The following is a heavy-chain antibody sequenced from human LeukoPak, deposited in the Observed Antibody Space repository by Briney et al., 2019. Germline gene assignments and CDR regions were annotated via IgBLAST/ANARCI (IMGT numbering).Heavy chain of an antibody. CDR3: ARGFRNYDSLLG. D-gene: IGHD3-9*01. V-gene: IGHV4-34*01. CDR1: GGSFSDYY. CDR2: INHSGST. Sequence: SETLSLTCAVYGGSFSDYYWSWIRQPPGKGLEWIGEINHSGSTNYNPSLKSRVTISVDTSKNQFSLKLSSVTAADTAVYYCARGFRNYDSLLGWGQGTLVTVSS. J-gene: IGHJ4*02.